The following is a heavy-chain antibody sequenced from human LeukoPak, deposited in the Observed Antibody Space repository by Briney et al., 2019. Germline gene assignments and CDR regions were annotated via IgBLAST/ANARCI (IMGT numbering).Heavy chain of an antibody. Sequence: SETLSLTCAVYGGSFSGYYWSWIRQPPGKGLEWIGEINHSGSTNYNPSLKSRVTISVDTSKNQFSLKLSSVTAADTAVCYCARGTGYYDSSGYYSFDYWGQGTLVTVSP. V-gene: IGHV4-34*01. D-gene: IGHD3-22*01. CDR1: GGSFSGYY. CDR2: INHSGST. CDR3: ARGTGYYDSSGYYSFDY. J-gene: IGHJ4*02.